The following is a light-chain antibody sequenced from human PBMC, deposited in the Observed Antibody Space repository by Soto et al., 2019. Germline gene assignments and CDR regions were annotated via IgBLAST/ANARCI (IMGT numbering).Light chain of an antibody. CDR1: SSNIGSNT. CDR2: SND. J-gene: IGLJ2*01. V-gene: IGLV1-44*01. CDR3: AAWDDSLNSVL. Sequence: QSVLTQPPSASGTPGQKVTISCSGSSSNIGSNTVNWYQQLPGTAPKLLIYSNDQRPSGVPDRFSGSKSSTSAALAISGLQSEDESDYYCAAWDDSLNSVLFGGGTKLTVL.